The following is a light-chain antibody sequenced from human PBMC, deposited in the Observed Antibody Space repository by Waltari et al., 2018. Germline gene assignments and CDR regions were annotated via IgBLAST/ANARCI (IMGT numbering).Light chain of an antibody. J-gene: IGKJ3*01. Sequence: EIVLTQSPATLSLSPGERATLSCRASQSVSSYLAWYQQKPGQAPRLLIYDASNRATCIPARFSGSGSGTDFTLTISSLDPEDFAVYYCQQRSNWPPFTFGPGTKVDIK. V-gene: IGKV3-11*01. CDR2: DAS. CDR1: QSVSSY. CDR3: QQRSNWPPFT.